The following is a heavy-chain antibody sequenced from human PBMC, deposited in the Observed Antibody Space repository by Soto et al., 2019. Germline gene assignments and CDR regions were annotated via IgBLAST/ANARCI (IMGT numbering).Heavy chain of an antibody. V-gene: IGHV3-64D*06. Sequence: PGGSLRLSCAASGFTFSSYSMNWVRQAPGKGLEYLSAISRKGDNTYYADSVKGRFTISRDNSKNTLYLQMSSVRTEDTGVYYCVRVIYDAGWYGFYFDYWGQGTLVTAPQ. CDR3: VRVIYDAGWYGFYFDY. D-gene: IGHD6-19*01. CDR2: ISRKGDNT. CDR1: GFTFSSYS. J-gene: IGHJ4*02.